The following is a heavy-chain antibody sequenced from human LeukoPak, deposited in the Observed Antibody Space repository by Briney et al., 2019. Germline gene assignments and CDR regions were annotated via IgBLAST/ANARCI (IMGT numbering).Heavy chain of an antibody. D-gene: IGHD3-10*01. Sequence: SVKVSCKASGGTFSSYAISWVRQAPGQGLEWMGRIIPILGIANYAQKFQGRVTITADKSTSTAYMELSSLRSEDTAVYYCARAPPMALGVDDYWGQGTLVTVSS. CDR2: IIPILGIA. V-gene: IGHV1-69*04. CDR1: GGTFSSYA. CDR3: ARAPPMALGVDDY. J-gene: IGHJ4*02.